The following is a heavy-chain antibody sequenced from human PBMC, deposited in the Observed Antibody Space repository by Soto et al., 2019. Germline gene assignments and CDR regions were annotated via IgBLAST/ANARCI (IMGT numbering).Heavy chain of an antibody. J-gene: IGHJ4*02. D-gene: IGHD2-2*01. CDR3: EKEEGTNPAFDY. CDR1: GFTFSSYA. Sequence: GSLRLSCAASGFTFSSYAMSWVRQAPGKGLEWVSAISGSGGSTYYADSVKGRFTISRDNSKNTLSLQMNSLRAEDTAVYYCEKEEGTNPAFDYWGQGTLVTVSS. CDR2: ISGSGGST. V-gene: IGHV3-23*01.